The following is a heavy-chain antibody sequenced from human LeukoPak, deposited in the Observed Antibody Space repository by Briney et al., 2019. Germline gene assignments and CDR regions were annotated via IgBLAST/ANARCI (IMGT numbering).Heavy chain of an antibody. CDR1: GFTFSSYA. J-gene: IGHJ6*04. D-gene: IGHD2-15*01. V-gene: IGHV3-23*01. CDR3: AKVNGYCSGGSCYSSGSYYYYGMDV. CDR2: IIHSGVIT. Sequence: GGSLRLSCVASGFTFSSYAMSWVRQAPGKGLEWVSDIIHSGVITYYADSVKGRFTISRDNSKNTMYLQMNSLRAEDTALYYCAKVNGYCSGGSCYSSGSYYYYGMDVWGKGTTVTVSS.